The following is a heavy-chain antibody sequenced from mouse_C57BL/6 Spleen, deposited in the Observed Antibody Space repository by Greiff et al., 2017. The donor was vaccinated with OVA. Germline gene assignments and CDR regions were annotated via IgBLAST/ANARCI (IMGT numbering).Heavy chain of an antibody. CDR3: ARDSSGYGMDY. D-gene: IGHD3-2*02. CDR1: GYSITSGYY. Sequence: EVQLVESGPGLVKPSQSLSLTCSVTGYSITSGYYWNWIRQFPGNKLEWMGYISYDGSNNYNPSLKNRISITRDTSKNQFFLKLNSVTTEDTATYYCARDSSGYGMDYWGQGTSVTVSS. V-gene: IGHV3-6*01. CDR2: ISYDGSN. J-gene: IGHJ4*01.